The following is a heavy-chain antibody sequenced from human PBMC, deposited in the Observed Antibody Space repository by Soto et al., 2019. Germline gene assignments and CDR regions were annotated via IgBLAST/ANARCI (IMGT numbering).Heavy chain of an antibody. CDR1: GFTFSSYA. CDR2: IRGNGDPP. D-gene: IGHD5-12*01. Sequence: GSLRLSCSASGFTFSSYAMHWVRQAPGKGLEYVSGIRGNGDPPFYADSVKGRFTISRDNSKDTLYLQMSSLSADDTAVYYCVKSRGGNNFDFFDWGQGALVTVSS. V-gene: IGHV3-64D*06. J-gene: IGHJ4*02. CDR3: VKSRGGNNFDFFD.